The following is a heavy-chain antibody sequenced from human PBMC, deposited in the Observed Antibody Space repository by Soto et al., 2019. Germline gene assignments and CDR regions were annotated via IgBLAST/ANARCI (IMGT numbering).Heavy chain of an antibody. Sequence: QVQLQQWGAGLLKPSETLSLTCAVYGGSFSGYYWSWIRQPPGKGLEWSGEINHSGSTNYNPSLKSRVTISVDTSKHQFSLKLSSVTAADTAVYYCARVGYYYGSGFGSVWGQGTTVTVSS. J-gene: IGHJ6*02. CDR1: GGSFSGYY. V-gene: IGHV4-34*01. D-gene: IGHD3-10*01. CDR2: INHSGST. CDR3: ARVGYYYGSGFGSV.